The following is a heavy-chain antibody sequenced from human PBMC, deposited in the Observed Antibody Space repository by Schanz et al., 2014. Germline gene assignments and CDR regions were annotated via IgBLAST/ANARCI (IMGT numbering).Heavy chain of an antibody. Sequence: QVQLVQSGAEVKRPGSSVKVSCKASGGTFSSYTISWVRQAPGQGLEWMGRIIPILGVANNAQKFQGRVTITADKSTSTAYMELSSLRSEDTAVYYCARYGFRKFGVVYGLAVWGQGTTVTVS. CDR3: ARYGFRKFGVVYGLAV. J-gene: IGHJ6*02. V-gene: IGHV1-69*02. CDR2: IIPILGVA. CDR1: GGTFSSYT. D-gene: IGHD3-3*01.